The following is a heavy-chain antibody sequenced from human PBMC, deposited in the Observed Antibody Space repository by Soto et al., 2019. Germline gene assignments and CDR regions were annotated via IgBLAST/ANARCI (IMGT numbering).Heavy chain of an antibody. CDR1: GFTFINYA. D-gene: IGHD2-2*01. V-gene: IGHV3-23*01. J-gene: IGHJ6*02. CDR2: ISGSGCST. Sequence: GGSLRLSCASSGFTFINYAMSCVRQAPGDGLEWVSVISGSGCSTYYADSVKGRFTISRDNSKNTLYLQMNSLRAEDTAVYYCAKVPVVPAVGYYYNGMDVWGQGTTVTVSS. CDR3: AKVPVVPAVGYYYNGMDV.